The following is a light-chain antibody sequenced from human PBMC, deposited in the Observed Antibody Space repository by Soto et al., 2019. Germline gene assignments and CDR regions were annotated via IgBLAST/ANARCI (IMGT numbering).Light chain of an antibody. Sequence: QSVLTQPASVSGSLGQSITISCTGTSSDVGAYNYVSWYQQHPDKAPKLLIFEVTDRPSGVSGRFSGSKSGITASLSISGLQPEDEADYYCTSYAGSNMGVFGSGTKVTVL. CDR2: EVT. J-gene: IGLJ1*01. CDR3: TSYAGSNMGV. CDR1: SSDVGAYNY. V-gene: IGLV2-14*01.